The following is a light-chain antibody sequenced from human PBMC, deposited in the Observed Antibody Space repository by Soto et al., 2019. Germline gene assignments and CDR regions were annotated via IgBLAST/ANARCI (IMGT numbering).Light chain of an antibody. Sequence: QTVVTQPPSVSGAPGQRVTISCTGSSSNIGAGYDVHWYQQLPGTAPRLLIYGNSNRPSGVPDRFSGSKSGTSASLAITGLQAEDEADYYCQSYDGSLSGLVVFGGGTKLTVL. V-gene: IGLV1-40*01. J-gene: IGLJ2*01. CDR2: GNS. CDR3: QSYDGSLSGLVV. CDR1: SSNIGAGYD.